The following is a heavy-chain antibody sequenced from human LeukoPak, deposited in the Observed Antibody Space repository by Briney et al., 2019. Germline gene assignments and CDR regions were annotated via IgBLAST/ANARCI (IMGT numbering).Heavy chain of an antibody. J-gene: IGHJ4*02. V-gene: IGHV3-33*08. CDR2: ISYDGSNK. D-gene: IGHD6-19*01. Sequence: PGGSLRLSCAAPGFTISAYWMHWVRQAPGKGLEWEAVISYDGSNKYYADSVKARFTITRDNSKNTLYLQMNSLRAEDTAVYYCARDSLAVAGLPGSSDYWGQGTLVTVSS. CDR1: GFTISAYW. CDR3: ARDSLAVAGLPGSSDY.